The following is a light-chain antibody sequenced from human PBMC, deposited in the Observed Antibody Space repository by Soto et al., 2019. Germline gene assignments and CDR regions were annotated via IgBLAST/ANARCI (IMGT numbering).Light chain of an antibody. CDR2: RAS. CDR1: QSISSW. J-gene: IGKJ4*01. Sequence: DIQVTQTPSTLSASVGDRFTITCRASQSISSWLAWYQQKPGKAPKLLIYRASTLHSGVPSRFSGGGSGTDFTLTISSLPPEDFATYYCQQVNVSPSTFGGGTKVDIK. V-gene: IGKV1-5*01. CDR3: QQVNVSPST.